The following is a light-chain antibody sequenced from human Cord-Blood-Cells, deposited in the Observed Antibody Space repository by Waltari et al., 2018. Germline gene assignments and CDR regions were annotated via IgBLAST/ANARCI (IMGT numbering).Light chain of an antibody. CDR2: AAS. J-gene: IGKJ2*02. CDR1: QSISSY. CDR3: QQSYSTPCT. Sequence: DIQMTQSPSSLSASVGDRVTITCRASQSISSYLNWYQQKPGKAPKLLIYAASSLQSGVPSSVSGSGSGTDFTLTISSLQPEDFATYYCQQSYSTPCTFGQGTKLEIK. V-gene: IGKV1-39*01.